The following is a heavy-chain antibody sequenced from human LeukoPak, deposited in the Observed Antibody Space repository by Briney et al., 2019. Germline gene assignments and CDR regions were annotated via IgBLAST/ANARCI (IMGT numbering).Heavy chain of an antibody. V-gene: IGHV1-18*01. J-gene: IGHJ4*02. CDR2: ISAYNGNT. D-gene: IGHD3-22*01. CDR1: GYTFTSYG. Sequence: ASVKVSCKASGYTFTSYGISWVRQAPGQGLEWMGWISAYNGNTNYAQKLQGRVTMTTDTSTSTAYMELRSLRSDDTAVYYCARDIGLYDSSGYLGYWGQGTLVTVSS. CDR3: ARDIGLYDSSGYLGY.